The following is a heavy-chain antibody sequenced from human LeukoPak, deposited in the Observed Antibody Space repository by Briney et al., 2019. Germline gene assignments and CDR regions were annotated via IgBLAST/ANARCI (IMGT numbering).Heavy chain of an antibody. CDR2: ISGSGGRT. D-gene: IGHD5-18*01. CDR1: GFSFSSYG. J-gene: IGHJ4*02. CDR3: AKPQAEDTAMDYFDY. Sequence: PGRTLRLSCAASGFSFSSYGMNWVRQAPGKGLEWVSGISGSGGRTYYADSVKGRFTISRDNSKNTLYLQMNSLRAEDTAVYYCAKPQAEDTAMDYFDYWGQGTLVTVSS. V-gene: IGHV3-23*01.